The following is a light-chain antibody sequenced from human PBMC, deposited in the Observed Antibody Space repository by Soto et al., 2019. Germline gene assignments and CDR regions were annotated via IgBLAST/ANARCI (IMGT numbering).Light chain of an antibody. CDR1: QTVSNRY. Sequence: EIVLTQSPCTLSLSPGERATLSCRASQTVSNRYLAWYQQKPGQAPRLLIYGAFTRATGIPARFSGTGSGTEFTLTISSLQSEDFAVYYCQQYNNWPPITFGQGTRLEIK. J-gene: IGKJ5*01. V-gene: IGKV3-15*01. CDR3: QQYNNWPPIT. CDR2: GAF.